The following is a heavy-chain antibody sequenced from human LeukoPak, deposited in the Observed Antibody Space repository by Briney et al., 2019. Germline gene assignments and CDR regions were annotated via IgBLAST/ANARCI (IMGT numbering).Heavy chain of an antibody. V-gene: IGHV1-8*01. CDR3: AREAEYNYGYHYYGMDV. Sequence: ASVKVSCKASGYTFTSYDINWVRQATGQGLEWMGWMNPNSGNTGYAQKFQGRVTMTRNTSISTAYMDLSSLRSDDTAVYYCAREAEYNYGYHYYGMDVWGQGTTVTVSS. CDR1: GYTFTSYD. CDR2: MNPNSGNT. D-gene: IGHD5-18*01. J-gene: IGHJ6*02.